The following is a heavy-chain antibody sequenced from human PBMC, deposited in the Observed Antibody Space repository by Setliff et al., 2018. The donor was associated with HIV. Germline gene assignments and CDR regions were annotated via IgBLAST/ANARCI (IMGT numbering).Heavy chain of an antibody. CDR1: GGSSIANTFA. CDR3: ARGPPFAY. Sequence: ETLSLTCSVSGGSSIANTFASTWIRQSPGKGLEYIGDVSYSGATMYTNYNPSLESRVTASEDTSRHQFSLKLTSVTADDTGIYYCARGPPFAYWGQGLLVTVSS. CDR2: VSYSGAT. V-gene: IGHV4-39*07. J-gene: IGHJ4*02.